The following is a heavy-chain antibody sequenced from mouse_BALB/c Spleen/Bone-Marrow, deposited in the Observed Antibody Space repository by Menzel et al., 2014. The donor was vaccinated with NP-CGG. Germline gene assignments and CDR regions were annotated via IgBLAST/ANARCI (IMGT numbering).Heavy chain of an antibody. CDR1: GYTFTSYW. D-gene: IGHD4-1*01. CDR2: IYPDSGNT. V-gene: IGHV1S22*01. CDR3: TRGGAGTFAY. Sequence: GSELVRPGASVILSCKASGYTFTSYWMHWVKQRPGQGLEWIGNIYPDSGNTNYDENFKSKATLTVDTSSSTAYMQLSSLTSEDSAVYYCTRGGAGTFAYWGQGTLVTVSA. J-gene: IGHJ3*01.